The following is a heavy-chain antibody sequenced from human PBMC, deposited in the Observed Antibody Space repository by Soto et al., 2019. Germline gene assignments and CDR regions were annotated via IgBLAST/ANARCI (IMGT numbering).Heavy chain of an antibody. D-gene: IGHD4-17*01. J-gene: IGHJ4*02. CDR2: IYYSGST. Sequence: SETLSLTCTVSGGSISSGGYYWTWIRQHPGKGLEWIGYIYYSGSTYYNPSLKSRVTISVDTSKNQFSLKLSSVTAADTAVYYCARGRNDYGELNYFDYWGQGTLVTSPQ. CDR3: ARGRNDYGELNYFDY. CDR1: GGSISSGGYY. V-gene: IGHV4-31*03.